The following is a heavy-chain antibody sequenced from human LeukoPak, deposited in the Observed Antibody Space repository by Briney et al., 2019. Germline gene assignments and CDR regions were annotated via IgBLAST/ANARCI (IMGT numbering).Heavy chain of an antibody. CDR2: MNPNSGNT. D-gene: IGHD2-15*01. Sequence: ASMKVSCKASGYTFTSYDINWVRQATGQGLEWMGWMNPNSGNTGYAQKFQGRVTMTRNTSISTAYMELSSLRSEDTAVYYCARGHLAVVAAHYYYMDVWGKGTTVTVSS. J-gene: IGHJ6*03. V-gene: IGHV1-8*01. CDR3: ARGHLAVVAAHYYYMDV. CDR1: GYTFTSYD.